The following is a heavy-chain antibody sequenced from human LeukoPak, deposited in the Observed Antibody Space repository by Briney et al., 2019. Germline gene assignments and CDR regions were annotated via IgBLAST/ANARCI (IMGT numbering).Heavy chain of an antibody. D-gene: IGHD1-26*01. J-gene: IGHJ1*01. CDR3: ATNLHSGALQH. CDR1: GGTFSSYA. V-gene: IGHV1-69*05. CDR2: IIPIFGTA. Sequence: ASVKVSCKASGGTFSSYAISWVRQAPGQGLEWMGRIIPIFGTANYAQKFQGRVTITTDESTSTAYMELSSLRSEDTAVYYCATNLHSGALQHWGQGTLVTVSS.